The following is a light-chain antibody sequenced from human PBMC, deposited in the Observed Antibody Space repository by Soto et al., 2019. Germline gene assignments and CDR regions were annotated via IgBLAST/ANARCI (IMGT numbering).Light chain of an antibody. CDR2: GAS. Sequence: EIVLTQSPGTLSLSPGERATLSCRASQSVSGMAWYQHIRGQAPRLLIYGASTGASGIPDRFSGSGSGTDFTLTINRLEPEDFSVYYCQQYGSSLITFGQGTRLEI. CDR3: QQYGSSLIT. V-gene: IGKV3-20*01. CDR1: QSVSG. J-gene: IGKJ5*01.